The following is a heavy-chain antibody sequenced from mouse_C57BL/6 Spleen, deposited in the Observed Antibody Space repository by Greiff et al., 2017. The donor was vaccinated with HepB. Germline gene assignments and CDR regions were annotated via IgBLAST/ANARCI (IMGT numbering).Heavy chain of an antibody. J-gene: IGHJ4*01. CDR3: ATPITTVVSMDY. CDR1: GFTFSDYG. D-gene: IGHD1-1*01. CDR2: ISSGSSTI. Sequence: EVKLEESGGGLVKPGGSLKLSCAASGFTFSDYGMHWVRQAPEKGLEWVAYISSGSSTIYYADTVKGRFTISRDNAKNTLFLQMTSLRSEDTAVYYCATPITTVVSMDYWGQGTSVTVSS. V-gene: IGHV5-17*01.